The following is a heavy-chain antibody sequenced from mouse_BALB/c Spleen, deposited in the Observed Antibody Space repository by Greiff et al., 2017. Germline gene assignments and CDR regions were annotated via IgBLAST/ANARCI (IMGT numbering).Heavy chain of an antibody. J-gene: IGHJ3*01. CDR1: GYTFTSYW. Sequence: VQLQQPGAELVKPGASVKLSCKASGYTFTSYWMHWVKQRPGQGLEWIGEINPSNGRTNYNEKFKSKATLTVDKSSSTAYMQLSSLTSEDSAVYYCARSGDYSWFAYWGQGTLVTVSA. D-gene: IGHD1-1*01. V-gene: IGHV1S81*02. CDR3: ARSGDYSWFAY. CDR2: INPSNGRT.